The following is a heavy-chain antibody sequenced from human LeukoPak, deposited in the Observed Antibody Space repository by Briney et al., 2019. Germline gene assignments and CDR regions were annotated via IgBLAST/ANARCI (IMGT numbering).Heavy chain of an antibody. CDR1: GFTFSNFA. V-gene: IGHV3-23*01. CDR3: ARVAIPGHDAFDI. J-gene: IGHJ3*02. Sequence: PGGSLRLSCAASGFTFSNFAMSWIRQAPRKGLDWVSIISHSGDNTYHADSVKGRFTISRDNSKNTLYLQMNSLRAEDTAVYCCARVAIPGHDAFDIWGQGTMVTVSS. CDR2: ISHSGDNT.